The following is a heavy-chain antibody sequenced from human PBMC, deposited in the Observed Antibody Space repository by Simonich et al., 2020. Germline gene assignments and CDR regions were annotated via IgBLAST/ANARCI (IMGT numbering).Heavy chain of an antibody. CDR3: ARDGERYCGGDCYSYFDY. CDR1: GGTFSSYA. J-gene: IGHJ4*02. V-gene: IGHV1-69*09. Sequence: QVQLVQSGAEVKKPGSSVKVSCKASGGTFSSYAISWVRQAPGQGLEWMGVIIPILGIANYAQKCQGRVTITADKSTSTAYMELSSLRSEDTAVYYCARDGERYCGGDCYSYFDYWGQGTLVTVSS. CDR2: IIPILGIA. D-gene: IGHD2-21*02.